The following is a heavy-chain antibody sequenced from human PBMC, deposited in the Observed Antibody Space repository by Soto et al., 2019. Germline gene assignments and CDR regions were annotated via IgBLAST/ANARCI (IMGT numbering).Heavy chain of an antibody. V-gene: IGHV1-18*01. D-gene: IGHD1-1*01. CDR2: INAYNGNT. CDR1: GYTFYDYA. J-gene: IGHJ5*02. CDR3: ARRAVRWNERVWLDP. Sequence: QVQLVQSGADVKKPGASVNVSCKTSGYTFYDYAISWVRQAPGQGLEWMGWINAYNGNTNFAQKFQGRLTLTTDTSTSTAYMELRSLRSDDTAVYYCARRAVRWNERVWLDPWGQGTLVTVSS.